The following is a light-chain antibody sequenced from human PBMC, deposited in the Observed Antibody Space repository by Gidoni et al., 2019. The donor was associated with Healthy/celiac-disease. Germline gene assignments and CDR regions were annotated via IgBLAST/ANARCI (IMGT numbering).Light chain of an antibody. CDR3: QQYDNLPPVFT. V-gene: IGKV1-33*01. CDR1: QDISNY. Sequence: DIQMTQYPSSLSASVGDRVTITCQASQDISNYLNWFQQKPGKAPKLLIYDASNLETGVPSRFSGSGSGTDFTFTISSLQPEDIATYYCQQYDNLPPVFTFXPXTKVXIK. CDR2: DAS. J-gene: IGKJ3*01.